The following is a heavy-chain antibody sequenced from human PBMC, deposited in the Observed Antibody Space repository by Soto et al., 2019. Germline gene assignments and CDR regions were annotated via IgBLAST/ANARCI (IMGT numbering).Heavy chain of an antibody. Sequence: EVQLLESGGGLVQPGGSLRLSRAASGFTFSTYTMSWVRRAPGKGLEWVSAISGSGASPSYADSVQGRFTISRDNPKRTLYLQMNNLRAEDTAVYYCAKARCSTTNCYVPDYWGQGTLVTVSS. CDR2: ISGSGASP. CDR1: GFTFSTYT. CDR3: AKARCSTTNCYVPDY. J-gene: IGHJ4*02. V-gene: IGHV3-23*01. D-gene: IGHD2-2*01.